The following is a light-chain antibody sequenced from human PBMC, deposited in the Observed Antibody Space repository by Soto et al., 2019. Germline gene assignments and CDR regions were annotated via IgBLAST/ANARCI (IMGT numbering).Light chain of an antibody. CDR1: QSVYTN. Sequence: EIAMTQSPATLSVSPGERATLSCRASQSVYTNLAWYQQKPGQAPRLLIYGASTRATGIPARFSGSGSGTEFTVTISGLQSEEVAVYYCQQYNSWPLTFGGGTKGEIK. CDR2: GAS. J-gene: IGKJ4*01. CDR3: QQYNSWPLT. V-gene: IGKV3-15*01.